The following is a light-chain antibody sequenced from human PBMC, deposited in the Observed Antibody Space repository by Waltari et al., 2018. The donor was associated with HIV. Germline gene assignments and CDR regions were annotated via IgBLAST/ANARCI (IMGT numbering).Light chain of an antibody. Sequence: SYDLTQPPSLSVSPEQTTTITRPGDSSGAKYVCWYQQKPGQSPIMIIYQDHKRPAGIPERFSGSNTGTTATLTITGTQDVDEADYYCQTWDSDDYVFGPGTKVTVL. J-gene: IGLJ1*01. CDR1: SSGAKY. CDR2: QDH. CDR3: QTWDSDDYV. V-gene: IGLV3-1*01.